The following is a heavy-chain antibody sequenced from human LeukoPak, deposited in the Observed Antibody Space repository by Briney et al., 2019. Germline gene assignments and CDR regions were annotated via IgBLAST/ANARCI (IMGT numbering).Heavy chain of an antibody. CDR1: GGSISSGSYY. J-gene: IGHJ1*01. CDR2: VYTSGST. Sequence: SETLSLTCTVSGGSISSGSYYWSWIRQPAGKGLEWIGRVYTSGSTNYSPSLQSRLTISLDTSKNQFSLKLSSVTAADTAVYYCARDAGAEYFQHWGQGTLVTVSS. V-gene: IGHV4-61*02. CDR3: ARDAGAEYFQH.